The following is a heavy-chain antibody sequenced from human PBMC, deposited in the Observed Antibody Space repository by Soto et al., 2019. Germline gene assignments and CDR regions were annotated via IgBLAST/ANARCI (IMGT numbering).Heavy chain of an antibody. V-gene: IGHV3-21*01. Sequence: GGSLRLSCAASGFTFSSYSMNWVRQAPGKGLEWVSSISSSSSYIYYADSVKGRFTISRDNAKNLLYLQMNSLRAEDTAVYYCARTENDILTGYYMGDFDYWGQGTLVTVSS. CDR2: ISSSSSYI. D-gene: IGHD3-9*01. J-gene: IGHJ4*02. CDR1: GFTFSSYS. CDR3: ARTENDILTGYYMGDFDY.